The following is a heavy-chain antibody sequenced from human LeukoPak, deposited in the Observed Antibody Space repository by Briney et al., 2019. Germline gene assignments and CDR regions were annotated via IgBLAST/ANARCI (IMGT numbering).Heavy chain of an antibody. CDR1: GFTFSSYA. J-gene: IGHJ4*02. D-gene: IGHD5-18*01. CDR2: ISYDGSNK. CDR3: ARADWVYAMVNSLDY. Sequence: GGSLRLSCAASGFTFSSYAMHWVRQAPGKGLEWVAVISYDGSNKYYADSVKGRFTISRDNSKNTLYLQMNSLRAEDTAVYYCARADWVYAMVNSLDYWGQGTLVTVSS. V-gene: IGHV3-30*04.